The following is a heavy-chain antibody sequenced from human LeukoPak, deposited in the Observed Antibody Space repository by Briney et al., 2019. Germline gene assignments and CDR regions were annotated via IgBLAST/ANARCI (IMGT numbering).Heavy chain of an antibody. CDR3: AKDQKVRAFYYYYGMDV. Sequence: GGSLRLSCAASGFTFSSYAMSWVRQAPGKGLEWVSAISGSGGSTYYADSVKGRFTISRDNSKNTLYLQVNSLRAEDTAVYYCAKDQKVRAFYYYYGMDVWGQGTTVTVS. J-gene: IGHJ6*02. V-gene: IGHV3-23*01. CDR1: GFTFSSYA. CDR2: ISGSGGST. D-gene: IGHD3-10*01.